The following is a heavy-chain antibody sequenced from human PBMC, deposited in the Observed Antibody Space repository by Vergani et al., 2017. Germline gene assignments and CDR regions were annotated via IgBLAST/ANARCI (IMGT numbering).Heavy chain of an antibody. CDR1: GGSISSYY. V-gene: IGHV4-59*01. Sequence: QVQLQESGPGLVKPSETLSLTCTVSGGSISSYYWSWIRQPPGKGLEWIGYIYYSGSTNYNPSLKSRVTISVDTSKNQFSLKLSSVTAADTAVYYCARRGIGWGLLFDPWGQGTLVTVSS. D-gene: IGHD6-19*01. CDR2: IYYSGST. J-gene: IGHJ5*02. CDR3: ARRGIGWGLLFDP.